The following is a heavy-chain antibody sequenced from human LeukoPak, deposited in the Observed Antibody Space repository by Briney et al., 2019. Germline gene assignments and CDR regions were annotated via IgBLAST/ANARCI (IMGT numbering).Heavy chain of an antibody. J-gene: IGHJ4*02. V-gene: IGHV3-64D*09. CDR3: VKITSVTGGDC. D-gene: IGHD1-1*01. CDR2: ISNNGGSS. CDR1: GFTFSSYA. Sequence: GGSLRLSCTASGFTFSSYAMNWVRQAPGKGLEYVSGISNNGGSSFYADSVKGRFTISRDNSKNTLYLQMSSLRAEDTAVYYCVKITSVTGGDCWGQGTRLTVSS.